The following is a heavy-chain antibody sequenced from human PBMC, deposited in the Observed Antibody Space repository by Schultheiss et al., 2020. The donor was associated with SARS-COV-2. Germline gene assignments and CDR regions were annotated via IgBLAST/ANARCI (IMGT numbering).Heavy chain of an antibody. V-gene: IGHV4-59*01. Sequence: GSLRLSCAVYGGSFSGYYWSWIRQPPGKGLEWIGYIYYSGSTNYNPSLKSRVTISVDTSKNQFSLKLSSVTAADTAVYYCARRGMVTGTFDYWGQGTLVTVSS. CDR3: ARRGMVTGTFDY. D-gene: IGHD4-23*01. CDR2: IYYSGST. CDR1: GGSFSGYY. J-gene: IGHJ4*02.